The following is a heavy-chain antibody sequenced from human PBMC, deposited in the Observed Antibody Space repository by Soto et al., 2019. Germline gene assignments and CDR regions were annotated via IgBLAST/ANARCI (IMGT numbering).Heavy chain of an antibody. J-gene: IGHJ4*02. CDR3: AKCGSGGSCYLLFDY. V-gene: IGHV3-23*01. Sequence: GGSLRLSCAASGFTFSSYAMSWVRQAPGKGLEWVSAISGSGGSTYYADSVKGRFTISRDNSKNTLYLQMNSLRAEDTAVYYCAKCGSGGSCYLLFDYWGQGTLVTVSS. D-gene: IGHD2-15*01. CDR1: GFTFSSYA. CDR2: ISGSGGST.